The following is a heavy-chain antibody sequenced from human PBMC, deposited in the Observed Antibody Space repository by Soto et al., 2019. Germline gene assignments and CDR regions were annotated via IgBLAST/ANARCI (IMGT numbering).Heavy chain of an antibody. CDR1: GFTFSSYA. CDR2: ISGSGGST. D-gene: IGHD3-10*01. V-gene: IGHV3-23*01. J-gene: IGHJ5*02. CDR3: AKAPLWFGELLRVYNWFDP. Sequence: EVQLLESGGGLVQPGGSLRLSCAASGFTFSSYAMSWVRQAPGKGLEWVSAISGSGGSTYYADSVKGRFTISRDNSKNTLYLQMNSLRAEDTAVYYCAKAPLWFGELLRVYNWFDPWGQGTLVTVSS.